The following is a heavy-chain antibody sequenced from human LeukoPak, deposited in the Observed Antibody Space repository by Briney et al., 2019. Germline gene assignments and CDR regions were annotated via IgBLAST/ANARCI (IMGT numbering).Heavy chain of an antibody. J-gene: IGHJ4*02. Sequence: GGSLRLSCAASGFTFSHHYMSWIRQAPGKGLEWISYITRSGAFYADSVKGRFTTSGDNAKNSLYLQMNSLRVEDTAVYYCARDGDTTSKVDYLGQGTLVTVSS. CDR1: GFTFSHHY. D-gene: IGHD7-27*01. V-gene: IGHV3-11*01. CDR3: ARDGDTTSKVDY. CDR2: ITRSGA.